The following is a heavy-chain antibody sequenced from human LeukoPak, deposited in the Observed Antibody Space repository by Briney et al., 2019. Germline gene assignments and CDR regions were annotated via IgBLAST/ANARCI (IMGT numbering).Heavy chain of an antibody. CDR2: INRVGGDT. V-gene: IGHV3-23*01. Sequence: GGSLRLSCAASGFTFGDYAMYWVRRAPGKGLDWVSSINRVGGDTHYADSVKGRFTISRDNSKNTLFLQMNSLRAEDTAVYYCARRVLMTTKYYFDYWGQGTLVTVSS. J-gene: IGHJ4*02. CDR1: GFTFGDYA. CDR3: ARRVLMTTKYYFDY. D-gene: IGHD4-11*01.